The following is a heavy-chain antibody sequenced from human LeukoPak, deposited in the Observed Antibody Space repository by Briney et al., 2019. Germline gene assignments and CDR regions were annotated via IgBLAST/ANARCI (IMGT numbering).Heavy chain of an antibody. CDR2: ISSSGDIT. V-gene: IGHV3-23*01. D-gene: IGHD1-26*01. J-gene: IGHJ4*02. CDR1: GFTFSSYA. Sequence: GGSLRLSCAASGFTFSSYAMSWVRQASGKGLEWVSTISSSGDITYCADSVKGRFTISRDNSKNTLYLQMNSLRAEDTAVYYCAKRNIVGASNGDYWGQGTLVTVSS. CDR3: AKRNIVGASNGDY.